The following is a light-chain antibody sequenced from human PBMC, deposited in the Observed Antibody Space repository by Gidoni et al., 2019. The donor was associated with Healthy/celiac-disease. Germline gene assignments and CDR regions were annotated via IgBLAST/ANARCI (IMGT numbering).Light chain of an antibody. CDR3: QQYGSSPPMYT. CDR1: QSVSSSY. Sequence: IVLTQSPRTLSLSPGERATLPCRASQSVSSSYLACNQQNPGQAPRLIIYGASSTATNIPDRFSGSGCGTNFTPTISRLEPDDFAVYYCQQYGSSPPMYTFGQGTKLEIK. V-gene: IGKV3-20*01. J-gene: IGKJ2*01. CDR2: GAS.